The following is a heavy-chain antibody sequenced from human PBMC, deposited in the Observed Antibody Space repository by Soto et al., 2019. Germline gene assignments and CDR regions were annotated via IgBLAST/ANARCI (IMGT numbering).Heavy chain of an antibody. V-gene: IGHV4-34*01. J-gene: IGHJ4*02. CDR2: INHSGST. CDR3: ARGLNTFEYCSSTSCYGDYFEY. D-gene: IGHD2-2*01. CDR1: GGSFSGYY. Sequence: SETLSLTCAVYGGSFSGYYWSWIRQPPGKGLEWIGEINHSGSTNYNPSLKSRVTISVDTSKNQFSLKLSSVTAADTAVYYCARGLNTFEYCSSTSCYGDYFEYWGQGTLVTVSS.